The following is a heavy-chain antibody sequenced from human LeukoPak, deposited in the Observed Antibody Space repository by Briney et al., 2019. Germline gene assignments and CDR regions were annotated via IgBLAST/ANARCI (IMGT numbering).Heavy chain of an antibody. CDR1: GRSISSSSYY. CDR2: AYYSRST. J-gene: IGHJ5*02. D-gene: IGHD1-26*01. V-gene: IGHV4-39*01. CDR3: ARHMELLNWFCR. Sequence: KPSDPLSLTCTVSGRSISSSSYYWGWIRQPPGKGLEWIGSAYYSRSTYHNPSLKSRVTISVDTSKNQFSLKLSSVTAADTAVYYCARHMELLNWFCRWGQGTLVTASS.